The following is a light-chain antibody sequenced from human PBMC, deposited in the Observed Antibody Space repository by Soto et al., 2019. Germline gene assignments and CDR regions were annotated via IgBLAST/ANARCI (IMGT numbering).Light chain of an antibody. V-gene: IGKV1-39*01. CDR3: LQSESNILS. CDR2: ASS. J-gene: IGKJ4*01. Sequence: DIQLTQSPSSLSASVGDRVTISCRASQNIYTYVNWYQLKPGKAPKLLIFASSTLQSGVPSRFSGSGSGADFSLTLSSLPTEDVSTYACLQSESNILSFGGGTRVEL. CDR1: QNIYTY.